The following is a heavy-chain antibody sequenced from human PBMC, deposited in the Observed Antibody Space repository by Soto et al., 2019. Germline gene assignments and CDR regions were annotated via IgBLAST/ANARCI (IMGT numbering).Heavy chain of an antibody. D-gene: IGHD3-10*01. V-gene: IGHV3-23*01. CDR2: ISGSASTT. J-gene: IGHJ3*02. Sequence: GGSLRLSCAASGFSFSTFAMTWVRQAPGRGLEWVSAISGSASTTNYADSVKGRFTTSRDNSKNTLYLQMHSLRGEDSAIYYCAKVMRASGTYYTDAFDIWGQGTMVTVSS. CDR1: GFSFSTFA. CDR3: AKVMRASGTYYTDAFDI.